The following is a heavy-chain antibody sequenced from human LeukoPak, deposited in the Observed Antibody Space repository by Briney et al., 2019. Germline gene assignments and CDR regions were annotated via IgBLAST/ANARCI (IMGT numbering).Heavy chain of an antibody. Sequence: GASVKVSCKASGYTFTSYYMHWVRQAPGQGLEWMGIINPSGGSTSYAQKFQGRVTMTRDTSTSTVYMELSSLRSEDTAVYYCARDARSIAARLGVSDYWGQGTLVTVSS. CDR3: ARDARSIAARLGVSDY. CDR1: GYTFTSYY. D-gene: IGHD6-6*01. V-gene: IGHV1-46*01. CDR2: INPSGGST. J-gene: IGHJ4*02.